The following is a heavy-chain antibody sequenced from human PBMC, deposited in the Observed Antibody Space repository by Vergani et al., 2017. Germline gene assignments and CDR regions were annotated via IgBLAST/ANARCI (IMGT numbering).Heavy chain of an antibody. CDR2: ISGSGGST. J-gene: IGHJ4*02. Sequence: EVQLLESGGGLVQPGGSLRLSCAASGFTFSSYAMSWVRQAPGKGLEWVSAISGSGGSTYYADSVKGRFTISRDNSKNRLYLQMNSLRAEDTAVYYCAKDHCTNGVCYTPEFPLDYWGQGTLVTVSS. CDR3: AKDHCTNGVCYTPEFPLDY. V-gene: IGHV3-23*01. D-gene: IGHD2-8*01. CDR1: GFTFSSYA.